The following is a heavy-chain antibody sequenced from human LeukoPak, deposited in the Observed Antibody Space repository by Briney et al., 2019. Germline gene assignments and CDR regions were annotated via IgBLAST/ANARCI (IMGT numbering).Heavy chain of an antibody. V-gene: IGHV1-69*05. D-gene: IGHD3-16*01. Sequence: SVKVFCKASGHTFSSYALRWVRQAPGQGFEWMGGIIPIFDTANYAEKFQGRVTITTGESKSTAYRELSSVRSEDTAVYYCARESGQLGQFFYWGQGTLVTVSS. CDR1: GHTFSSYA. CDR3: ARESGQLGQFFY. CDR2: IIPIFDTA. J-gene: IGHJ4*02.